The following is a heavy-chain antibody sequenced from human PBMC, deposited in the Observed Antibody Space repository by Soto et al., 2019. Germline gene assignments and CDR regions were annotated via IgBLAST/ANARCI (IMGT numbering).Heavy chain of an antibody. CDR3: ARGRSDIAGSSFGRRMDV. V-gene: IGHV4-61*01. Sequence: QVQLQESGPGLVKSSETLSLICFVSGEALGSGQSYWNWIRQAPGKGLEWIGQTFVTGATKSSASLKSRVNMSVDTSKSQISLTLTSVNAADSATYFCARGRSDIAGSSFGRRMDVWGQGTTVTVSS. D-gene: IGHD3-10*01. J-gene: IGHJ6*02. CDR1: GEALGSGQSY. CDR2: TFVTGAT.